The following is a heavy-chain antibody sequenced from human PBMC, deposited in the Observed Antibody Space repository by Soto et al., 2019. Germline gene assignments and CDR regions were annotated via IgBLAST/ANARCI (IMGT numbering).Heavy chain of an antibody. CDR1: GGSISSGGYY. D-gene: IGHD2-21*02. Sequence: QVQLQESGPGLVKPSQTLSLTCTVSGGSISSGGYYWSWIRQHPGKGLEWIGYIYYTGSPYYNPSLKSRVTISVDTSKNQFSLKLSSVTAADTAVYYCARVCGGDCHYGMDVWGQGTTVTVSS. J-gene: IGHJ6*02. CDR3: ARVCGGDCHYGMDV. V-gene: IGHV4-31*03. CDR2: IYYTGSP.